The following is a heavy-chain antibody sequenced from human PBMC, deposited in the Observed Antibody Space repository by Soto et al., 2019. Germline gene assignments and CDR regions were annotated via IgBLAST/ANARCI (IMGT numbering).Heavy chain of an antibody. Sequence: GGSLRLSCAASGFTFSSYAMSWVRQAPGKGLEWVSAISGSGGSTYYADSVKGRFTISRDNSKNTLYLQMNSLRAEDTAVYYCAKSLATMIVVEDYYGMGVWGQGTTVTVSS. J-gene: IGHJ6*02. CDR1: GFTFSSYA. V-gene: IGHV3-23*01. CDR2: ISGSGGST. CDR3: AKSLATMIVVEDYYGMGV. D-gene: IGHD3-22*01.